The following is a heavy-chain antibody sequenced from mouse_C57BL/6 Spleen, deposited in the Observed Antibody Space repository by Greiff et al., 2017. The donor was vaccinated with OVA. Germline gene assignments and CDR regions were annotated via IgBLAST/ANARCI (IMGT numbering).Heavy chain of an antibody. CDR3: ASHYGSSYEDYAMDY. V-gene: IGHV1-22*01. D-gene: IGHD1-1*01. Sequence: EVQLQESGPELVKPGASVKMSCKASGYTFTDYNMHWVKQSHGKSLEWIGDINPNNGGTSYNQKFKGKATLTVNKSSSTAYMELSSLTSEDSAVYYCASHYGSSYEDYAMDYWGQGTSVTVSS. CDR2: INPNNGGT. CDR1: GYTFTDYN. J-gene: IGHJ4*01.